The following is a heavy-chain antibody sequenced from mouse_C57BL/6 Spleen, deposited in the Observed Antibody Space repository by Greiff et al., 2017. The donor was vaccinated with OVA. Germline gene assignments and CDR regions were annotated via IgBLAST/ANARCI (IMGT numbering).Heavy chain of an antibody. CDR1: GYTFTSYW. D-gene: IGHD3-2*02. CDR3: AIDSAGYNAMDY. Sequence: VQLQQSGAELVRPGSSVKLSCKASGYTFTSYWMHWVKQRPIQGLEWIGNIDPSDSDTHYNQKFKDKATLTVDKSSSTAYMQLSSLTSEDSAVYYCAIDSAGYNAMDYWGQGTSVTVSS. CDR2: IDPSDSDT. V-gene: IGHV1-52*01. J-gene: IGHJ4*01.